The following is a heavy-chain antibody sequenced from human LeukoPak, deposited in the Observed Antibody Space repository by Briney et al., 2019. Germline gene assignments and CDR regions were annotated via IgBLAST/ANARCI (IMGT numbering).Heavy chain of an antibody. CDR2: IYNSGST. J-gene: IGHJ2*01. V-gene: IGHV4-59*01. CDR3: ARDKGPYWYFDL. Sequence: SETLSLTCTVSDDSITSYYWNWIRQPPGTGLEWIGNIYNSGSTDYNPSLKSRVTISVNLSKKQISLNLSSVTAADTAVYYCARDKGPYWYFDLWGRGTLVTVSS. CDR1: DDSITSYY.